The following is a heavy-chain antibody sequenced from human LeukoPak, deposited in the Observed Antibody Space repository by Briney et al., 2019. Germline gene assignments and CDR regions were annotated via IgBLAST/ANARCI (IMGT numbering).Heavy chain of an antibody. CDR2: INPNSGDT. CDR3: ARDYCSSTSCLFDY. D-gene: IGHD2-2*01. V-gene: IGHV1-2*06. CDR1: GYTFTGYH. Sequence: ASVNVSCKASGYTFTGYHMHWVRQAPGQGLEWMGRINPNSGDTNYAQKFQGRVTMTRDTSISTAYMEPSRLRSDDTAVYYCARDYCSSTSCLFDYWGQGTLVTVSS. J-gene: IGHJ4*02.